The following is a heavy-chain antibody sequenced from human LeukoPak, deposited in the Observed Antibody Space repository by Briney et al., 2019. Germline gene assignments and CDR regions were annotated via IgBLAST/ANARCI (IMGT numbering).Heavy chain of an antibody. D-gene: IGHD3-22*01. CDR3: AKDRIPTSGWESDY. J-gene: IGHJ4*02. CDR2: TSASGGRT. V-gene: IGHV3-23*01. Sequence: GGSLRLSCAASGFTVSSNYMSWVRQAPGKGLEWVSATSASGGRTYYTDSVKGRFTISRDNSKNTLYLQMNSLRAEDTAVYYCAKDRIPTSGWESDYWGQGTLVTVSS. CDR1: GFTVSSNY.